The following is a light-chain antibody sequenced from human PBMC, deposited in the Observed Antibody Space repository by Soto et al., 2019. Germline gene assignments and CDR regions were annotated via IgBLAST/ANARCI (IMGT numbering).Light chain of an antibody. J-gene: IGKJ2*01. Sequence: EILLTQSPATLSVSPGERATLSFRASQSVSNNLAWYQQKPGRAPRLLIYGASTRASGIPARFSGSGSRTEFTITINSLQSEDFAVYFCQQYNDRPTFGQGTKVDIK. CDR3: QQYNDRPT. V-gene: IGKV3D-15*01. CDR1: QSVSNN. CDR2: GAS.